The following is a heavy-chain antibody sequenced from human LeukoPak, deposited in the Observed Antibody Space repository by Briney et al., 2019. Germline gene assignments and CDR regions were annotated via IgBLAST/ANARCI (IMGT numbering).Heavy chain of an antibody. D-gene: IGHD6-13*01. J-gene: IGHJ4*02. CDR1: GFTFSSYS. Sequence: GGSLRLSCAASGFTFSSYSMNWVRQAPGKGLEGVSSISSSSSYIYYADSVKGRFTISRDNAKNSLYLQMNSLRAEDTAVYYCARDPLIAAAGRGFFDYWGQGTLVTVSS. CDR3: ARDPLIAAAGRGFFDY. CDR2: ISSSSSYI. V-gene: IGHV3-21*01.